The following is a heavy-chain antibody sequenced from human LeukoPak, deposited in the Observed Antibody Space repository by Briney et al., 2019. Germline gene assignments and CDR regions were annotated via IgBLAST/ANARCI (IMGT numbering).Heavy chain of an antibody. Sequence: PGGSLRLSCAASGFTFSSYAMHWVRQAPGKGLEWVTIISYDGSNKYYADSVKGRFTISRDNSKNTLYLQMNSLRTEDTAVYYCARKVLLWFGEQDWGQGTLVTVSS. CDR3: ARKVLLWFGEQD. CDR1: GFTFSSYA. J-gene: IGHJ4*02. V-gene: IGHV3-30*04. D-gene: IGHD3-10*01. CDR2: ISYDGSNK.